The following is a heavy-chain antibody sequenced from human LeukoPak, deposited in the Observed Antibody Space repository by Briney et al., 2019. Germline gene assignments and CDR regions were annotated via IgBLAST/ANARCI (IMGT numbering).Heavy chain of an antibody. CDR1: GFKFRDYY. V-gene: IGHV3-11*01. CDR2: ISMSGSVI. Sequence: GGSLRLSSAASGFKFRDYYMSWIRQAPGKGLEWISYISMSGSVIQYSDSVKGRFTTSRDNVKNSLHLQMDSLRVDDTAVYYCARGGWSWGSFDLWGQGTLVSVSS. J-gene: IGHJ5*02. D-gene: IGHD3-22*01. CDR3: ARGGWSWGSFDL.